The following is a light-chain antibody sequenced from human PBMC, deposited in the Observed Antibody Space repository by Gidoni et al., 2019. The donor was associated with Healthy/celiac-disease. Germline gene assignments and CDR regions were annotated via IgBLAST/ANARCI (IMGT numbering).Light chain of an antibody. Sequence: DIVITHSPLSLPVTPGEPASISCRSSQSLLHSNGYNYLDWYLQKPGQSQQLLIYLGSNRASGVPDRFSGSGSGTDFTLKISRVEAEDVGVYYCMQALQTPPTFGQGTKLEIK. CDR1: QSLLHSNGYNY. CDR3: MQALQTPPT. V-gene: IGKV2-28*01. CDR2: LGS. J-gene: IGKJ2*01.